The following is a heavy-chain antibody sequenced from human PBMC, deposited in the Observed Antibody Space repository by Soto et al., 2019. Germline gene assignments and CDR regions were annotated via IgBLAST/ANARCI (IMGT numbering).Heavy chain of an antibody. CDR3: TTDSHFSTRLVRFDL. CDR2: IKSKIDGGTT. V-gene: IGHV3-15*07. J-gene: IGHJ4*01. Sequence: GGSLRLSCAASVFPFSTAWINWVRQAPGKGLEWVGRIKSKIDGGTTDFAASVQGRFAISRDDSQDTMFLQMNSLKSEDTAVYYCTTDSHFSTRLVRFDLWGRGTLVTVSS. D-gene: IGHD3-3*02. CDR1: VFPFSTAW.